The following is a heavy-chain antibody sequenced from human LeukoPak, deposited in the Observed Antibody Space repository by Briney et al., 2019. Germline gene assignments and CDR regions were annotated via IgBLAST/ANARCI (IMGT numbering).Heavy chain of an antibody. Sequence: SETLSLTCAVYGGSFSGYYWSWIRQPPGKGLEWIGEINHSGSTNYNPSLKSRVTISVDTSKNQFSLKLNSVTAADTAVYYCARPYYYGSGSYPDAFDIWGQGTMVTVSS. CDR3: ARPYYYGSGSYPDAFDI. CDR2: INHSGST. V-gene: IGHV4-34*01. D-gene: IGHD3-10*01. J-gene: IGHJ3*02. CDR1: GGSFSGYY.